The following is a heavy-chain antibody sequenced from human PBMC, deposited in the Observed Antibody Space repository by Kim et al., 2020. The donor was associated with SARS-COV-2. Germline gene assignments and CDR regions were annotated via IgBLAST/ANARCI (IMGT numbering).Heavy chain of an antibody. CDR3: ARHMEALSDNPEVFDY. J-gene: IGHJ4*02. D-gene: IGHD1-20*01. CDR1: GDTFSSYA. V-gene: IGHV1-69*13. CDR2: IIPIFGTA. Sequence: SVKVSCKASGDTFSSYAISWVRQAPGQGLEWMGGIIPIFGTANYAQKFQGRVTITADESTSTAYMELSSLRSEDTAVYYCARHMEALSDNPEVFDYWGQGTLVTVSS.